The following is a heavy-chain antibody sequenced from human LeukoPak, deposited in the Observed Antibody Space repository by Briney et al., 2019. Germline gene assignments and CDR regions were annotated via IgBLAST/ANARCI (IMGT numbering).Heavy chain of an antibody. J-gene: IGHJ6*03. D-gene: IGHD3-3*01. CDR1: GGSISSHY. CDR3: ARGQSTSGYNHWVHYYYYMDV. CDR2: IYYSGST. Sequence: SETLSLTCTVSGGSISSHYWSWIRQPPGKGLEWIGYIYYSGSTNYNPSLKSRVTISVDTSKNQFSLKLSSVTAADTAVYYCARGQSTSGYNHWVHYYYYMDVWGKGTTVTVSS. V-gene: IGHV4-59*11.